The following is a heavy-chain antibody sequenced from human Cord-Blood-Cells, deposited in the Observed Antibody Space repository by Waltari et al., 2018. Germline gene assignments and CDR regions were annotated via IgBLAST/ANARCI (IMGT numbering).Heavy chain of an antibody. CDR1: GGSISSGDYY. Sequence: QVQLQESGPGLVKPSQTLSLTCTVSGGSISSGDYYWSWIRQPPGKGLEWVGYIYYSGSTYYNPSLKRRVTISVDTSKNQFSLKLSSVTAADTAVYYCARVAIGRGSSAFDIWGQGTMVTVSS. CDR2: IYYSGST. CDR3: ARVAIGRGSSAFDI. V-gene: IGHV4-30-4*08. J-gene: IGHJ3*02. D-gene: IGHD3-16*01.